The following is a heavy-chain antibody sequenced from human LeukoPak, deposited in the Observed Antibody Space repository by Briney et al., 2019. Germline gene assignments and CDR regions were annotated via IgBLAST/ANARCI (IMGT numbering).Heavy chain of an antibody. CDR1: GFTFSSYA. D-gene: IGHD2-15*01. CDR2: ISYDGSNK. J-gene: IGHJ4*02. V-gene: IGHV3-30-3*01. Sequence: GRSLRLSCAASGFTFSSYAMHWVRQAPGKGLEWVAVISYDGSNKYYADSVEGRFTISRDNSKNTLYLQMNSLRAEDTAVYYCARGVVVAATDYWGQGTLVTVSS. CDR3: ARGVVVAATDY.